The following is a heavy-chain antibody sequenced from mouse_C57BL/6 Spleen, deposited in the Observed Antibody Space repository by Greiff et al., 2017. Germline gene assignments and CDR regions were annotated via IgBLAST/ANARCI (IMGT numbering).Heavy chain of an antibody. Sequence: EVKVVESGAGLVKPGGSLKLSCAASGFTFSSYAMSWVRQTPEKRLEWVAYISSGGDYIYYADTVKGRFTISRDNARNTLYLQMSSLKSEDTSMYYCTGEGGYFDYWGQGTTLTVSS. CDR3: TGEGGYFDY. J-gene: IGHJ2*01. CDR1: GFTFSSYA. V-gene: IGHV5-9-1*02. CDR2: ISSGGDYI.